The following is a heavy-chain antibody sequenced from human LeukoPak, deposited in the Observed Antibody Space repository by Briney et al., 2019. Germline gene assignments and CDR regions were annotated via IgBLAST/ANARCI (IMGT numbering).Heavy chain of an antibody. CDR2: IYSGGST. CDR1: EFSVGSNY. CDR3: AKDHLRYCSGGSCYALH. D-gene: IGHD2-15*01. J-gene: IGHJ4*02. V-gene: IGHV3-66*01. Sequence: PGGSLRLSCAASEFSVGSNYMTWVRQAPGKGLEWVSLIYSGGSTYYADSVKGRFTISRDNSKNTLYLQMNSLRAEDTAVYYCAKDHLRYCSGGSCYALHWGQGTLVTVSS.